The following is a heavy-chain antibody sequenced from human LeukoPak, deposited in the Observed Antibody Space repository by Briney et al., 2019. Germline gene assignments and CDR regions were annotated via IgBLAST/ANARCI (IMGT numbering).Heavy chain of an antibody. D-gene: IGHD3-22*01. Sequence: GGSLRLSCAASGFTFSSYSMNWVRQAPGKGLEWVSYISSSSTIYYADSVKGRFTISRDNAKNSLYLQMNSLRAEDTAVYYCARDPLSYYYDSSGYPYYFDYWGQGTLVTVSS. CDR2: ISSSSTI. V-gene: IGHV3-48*04. CDR3: ARDPLSYYYDSSGYPYYFDY. CDR1: GFTFSSYS. J-gene: IGHJ4*02.